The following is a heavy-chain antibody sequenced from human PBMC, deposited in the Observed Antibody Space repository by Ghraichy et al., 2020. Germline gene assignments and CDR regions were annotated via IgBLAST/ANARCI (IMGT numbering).Heavy chain of an antibody. CDR1: GFTFSSYS. V-gene: IGHV3-21*01. CDR3: ARDSGYVSGFDY. Sequence: GGSLRLSCAASGFTFSSYSMNWVRQAPGKGLEWVSSISSSSYIYYADSVKGRFTISRDNAKNSLYLQMNSLRAEDTAVYYCARDSGYVSGFDYWGQGTLVTVSS. CDR2: ISSSSYI. J-gene: IGHJ4*02. D-gene: IGHD5-12*01.